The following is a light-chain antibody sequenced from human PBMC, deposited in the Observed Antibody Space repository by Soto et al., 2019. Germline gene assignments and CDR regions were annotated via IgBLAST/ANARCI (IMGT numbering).Light chain of an antibody. CDR2: EVS. CDR3: SSYRSSNTLL. J-gene: IGLJ2*01. Sequence: QSALTQPASVSGSPGQSITISCTGTSSDVGDYDYVSWYQQYAGKAPKMMIYEVSNRSSGVSNRFSGSKSGNTASLTISGLLAEDEADYYCSSYRSSNTLLFGGGTKLTVL. V-gene: IGLV2-14*01. CDR1: SSDVGDYDY.